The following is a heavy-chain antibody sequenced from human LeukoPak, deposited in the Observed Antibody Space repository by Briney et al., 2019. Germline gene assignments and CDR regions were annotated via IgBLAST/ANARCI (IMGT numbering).Heavy chain of an antibody. Sequence: PGGSLRLSCAASGFTFSSYAMSWVRQPPGKGLEWIGEINHSGSTNYNPSLKSRVTISVDTSKNQFSLKLSSVTAADTAVYYCYVPAAIHVSWFDPWGQGTLVTVSS. CDR1: GFTFSSYA. CDR3: YVPAAIHVSWFDP. CDR2: INHSGST. D-gene: IGHD2-2*02. V-gene: IGHV4-34*08. J-gene: IGHJ5*02.